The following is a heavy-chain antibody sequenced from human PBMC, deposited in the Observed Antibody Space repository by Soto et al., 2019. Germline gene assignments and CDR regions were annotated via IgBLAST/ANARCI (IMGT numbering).Heavy chain of an antibody. CDR1: GCAILSFY. CDR3: ARLMAQGGFWSGDYYYGMDV. J-gene: IGHJ6*02. CDR2: IYYSGST. D-gene: IGHD3-3*01. Sequence: PSLTRTFTGCAILSFYWSWTPQPPGEGLEWIGYIYYSGSTNYNPSLKSRVTISVDTSKNQFSLKLSSVTAADTAVYYCARLMAQGGFWSGDYYYGMDVWGQGTTVTVS. V-gene: IGHV4-59*01.